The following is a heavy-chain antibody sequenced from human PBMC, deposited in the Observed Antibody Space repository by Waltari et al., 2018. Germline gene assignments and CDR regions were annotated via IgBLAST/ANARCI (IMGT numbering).Heavy chain of an antibody. CDR2: ISTATGNP. J-gene: IGHJ4*02. D-gene: IGHD1-26*01. CDR3: ARDRVVGATDWGY. CDR1: GYTLTNFA. Sequence: QVQLVQSESELKKPGASVKIACKASGYTLTNFAIDWLRQAPGQGLEWMGWISTATGNPTYARDFTGRFDFSLDTSVSTAYLQISSLKTEDTAVYFCARDRVVGATDWGYWGQGTLVTVSS. V-gene: IGHV7-4-1*02.